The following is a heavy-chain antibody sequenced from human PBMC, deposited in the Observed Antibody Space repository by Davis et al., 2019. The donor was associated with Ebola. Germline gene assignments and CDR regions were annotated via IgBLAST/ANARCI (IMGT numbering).Heavy chain of an antibody. V-gene: IGHV3-30*19. CDR3: ARDSGGRGYSYGSYYYGMDV. Sequence: GESLKISCATSGFTFSKFGMHWVRQAPGKGLEWVAVISYDGSNKYYADSVKGRFTISRDNSKNTLYLQMNSLRAEDTAVYYCARDSGGRGYSYGSYYYGMDVWGQGTTVTVSS. CDR1: GFTFSKFG. D-gene: IGHD5-18*01. CDR2: ISYDGSNK. J-gene: IGHJ6*02.